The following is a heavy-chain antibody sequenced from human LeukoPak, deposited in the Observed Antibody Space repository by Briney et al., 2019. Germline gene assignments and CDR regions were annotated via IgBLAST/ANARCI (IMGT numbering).Heavy chain of an antibody. CDR2: IWYDGSNK. Sequence: GRSLRLSCAASGFTFSSYGMHWVRQAPGKGLEWVAVIWYDGSNKYYADSVKGRFTISRDNSKNTLYLQMNSLRAEDTAVYYCARNYYDSSGAIDYWGQGTLVTVSS. D-gene: IGHD3-22*01. V-gene: IGHV3-33*01. CDR1: GFTFSSYG. J-gene: IGHJ4*02. CDR3: ARNYYDSSGAIDY.